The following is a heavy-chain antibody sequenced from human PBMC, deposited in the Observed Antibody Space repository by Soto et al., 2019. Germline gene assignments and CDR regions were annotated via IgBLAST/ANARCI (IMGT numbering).Heavy chain of an antibody. Sequence: VSVKVSCKASGYSFTSYGISWVRQAPGQGLEWMGWISAYNGNTNYAQKLQGRVTMTTDTSTSTAYMELRSLRSDDTAVYYCARVGGAFYYGSGSYVPGIDYWGQGTLVTVSS. J-gene: IGHJ4*02. V-gene: IGHV1-18*01. CDR2: ISAYNGNT. CDR1: GYSFTSYG. D-gene: IGHD3-10*01. CDR3: ARVGGAFYYGSGSYVPGIDY.